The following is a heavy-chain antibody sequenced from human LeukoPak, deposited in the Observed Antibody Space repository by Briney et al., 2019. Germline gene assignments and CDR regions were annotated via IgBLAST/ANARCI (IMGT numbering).Heavy chain of an antibody. Sequence: GGSPRLSCAASGFTFDDYAMHWVRQAPGKGLEWVSGISWNSGSIGYADSVKGRFTISRDNAKNSLYLQMNSLRAEDMALYYCAKDIRYCSSTSCPGAFDIWGQGTMVTVSS. J-gene: IGHJ3*02. CDR3: AKDIRYCSSTSCPGAFDI. D-gene: IGHD2-2*01. V-gene: IGHV3-9*03. CDR2: ISWNSGSI. CDR1: GFTFDDYA.